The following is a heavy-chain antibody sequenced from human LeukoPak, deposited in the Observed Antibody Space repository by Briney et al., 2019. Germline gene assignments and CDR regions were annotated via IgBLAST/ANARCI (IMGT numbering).Heavy chain of an antibody. CDR1: GFTFSSYA. D-gene: IGHD6-19*01. J-gene: IGHJ4*02. CDR2: ITGSGAFT. Sequence: GGSLRLSCAASGFTFSSYAMSWVRQAPGKGLEWVSAITGSGAFTDYADSVKGRFTISRDNSKNTLYLQMNSLRAEDTGVYYCAKRSAESSGYFDYWGQGTLVTVSS. CDR3: AKRSAESSGYFDY. V-gene: IGHV3-23*01.